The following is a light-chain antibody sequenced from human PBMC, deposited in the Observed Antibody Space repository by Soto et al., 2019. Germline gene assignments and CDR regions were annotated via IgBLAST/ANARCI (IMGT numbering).Light chain of an antibody. CDR2: GAS. V-gene: IGKV3D-7*01. CDR3: HDYNNARRSS. Sequence: ESVCNQSSCIVAPCAVDRPTXYCSXSHSVRRSYLAWYQNKPGQAPGLVTYGASTMSTCIPSRFSGSGSGADFNLTIASLQSEAFAIYHCHDYNNARRSSFGVGIK. J-gene: IGKJ4*01. CDR1: HSVRRSY.